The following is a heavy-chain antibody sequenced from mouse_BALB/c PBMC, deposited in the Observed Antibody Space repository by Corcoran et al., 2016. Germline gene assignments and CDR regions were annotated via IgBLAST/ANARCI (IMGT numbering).Heavy chain of an antibody. D-gene: IGHD1-1*01. Sequence: EVQLQQSGAELVKPGASVKLSCTASGFNIKDTYMHWVKQRPKQGLEWIGRIDPANGNTKYDPKFQGKATITADTSSNTAYLQLSSLTSEDTAVYYCARRYYYGRGYFDVWGAGTTVTVSS. J-gene: IGHJ1*01. CDR3: ARRYYYGRGYFDV. CDR2: IDPANGNT. V-gene: IGHV14-3*02. CDR1: GFNIKDTY.